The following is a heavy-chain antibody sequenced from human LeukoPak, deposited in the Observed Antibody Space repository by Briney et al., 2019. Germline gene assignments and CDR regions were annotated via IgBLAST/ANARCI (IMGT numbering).Heavy chain of an antibody. Sequence: GGSLRLSCAVSGFTFEDYAMHWVRQVPGKGLEWVSGISWNSDSIDYGDSVKGRFTISRDNAKNSLYLQMNSLRPEDTALYYCATNGGGDSGYGNFDYWGQGTLVTVSS. CDR2: ISWNSDSI. CDR1: GFTFEDYA. CDR3: ATNGGGDSGYGNFDY. J-gene: IGHJ4*02. D-gene: IGHD5-12*01. V-gene: IGHV3-9*01.